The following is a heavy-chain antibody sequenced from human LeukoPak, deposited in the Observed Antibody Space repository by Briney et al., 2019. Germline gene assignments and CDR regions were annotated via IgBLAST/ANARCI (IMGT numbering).Heavy chain of an antibody. J-gene: IGHJ3*02. CDR2: IYHSGSI. D-gene: IGHD3-22*01. V-gene: IGHV4-38-2*02. Sequence: PSETLSLTCTVSGYSISSGYYWGWIRQPPGKVLEWIGSIYHSGSIYYNPSLKSRVTISVDTSKNQFSLKLSSVTAADTAVYYCARGGVIVDDPTDAFDIWGQGTMVTVSS. CDR3: ARGGVIVDDPTDAFDI. CDR1: GYSISSGYY.